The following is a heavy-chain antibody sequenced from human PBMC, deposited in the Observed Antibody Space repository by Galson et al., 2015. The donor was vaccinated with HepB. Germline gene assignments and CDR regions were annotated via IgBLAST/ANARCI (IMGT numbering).Heavy chain of an antibody. CDR1: GFTFSSYS. Sequence: SLRLSCAASGFTFSSYSMNWVRQAPGKGLEWVSSISSSSSYIYYADSVKGRITISRDNAKNSLYLQMNSLRAEDTAVYYCARWDDSSGYPYYYYGMDVWGQGTTVTVSS. D-gene: IGHD3-22*01. CDR2: ISSSSSYI. V-gene: IGHV3-21*01. J-gene: IGHJ6*02. CDR3: ARWDDSSGYPYYYYGMDV.